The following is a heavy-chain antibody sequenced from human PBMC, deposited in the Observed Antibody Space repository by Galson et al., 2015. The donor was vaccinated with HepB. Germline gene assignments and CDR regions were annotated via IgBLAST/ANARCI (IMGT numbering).Heavy chain of an antibody. J-gene: IGHJ5*02. V-gene: IGHV1-69*04. CDR3: ANTYYDIYDP. Sequence: SVKDSCKASGGTFSSYAISWVRQAPGQGLEWMGRIIPILGIANYAQKFQGRVTITADKSTSTAYMELSSLRSEDTAVYYCANTYYDIYDPWGQGTLVTVSS. D-gene: IGHD3-9*01. CDR2: IIPILGIA. CDR1: GGTFSSYA.